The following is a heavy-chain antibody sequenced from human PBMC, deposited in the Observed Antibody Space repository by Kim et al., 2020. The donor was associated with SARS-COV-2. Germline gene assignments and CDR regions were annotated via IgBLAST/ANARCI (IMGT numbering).Heavy chain of an antibody. D-gene: IGHD4-17*01. CDR3: ARDYGYYVGASDY. Sequence: GGSLRLSCAASGFTFSSSVMAWVRQAPGKGLDWVSVISAGSDTTHYADSVKGRFTISRDNSKNMLYLYMNSLRAEDTAIYYCARDYGYYVGASDYWGQGTLVTVSS. V-gene: IGHV3-23*01. CDR1: GFTFSSSV. CDR2: ISAGSDTT. J-gene: IGHJ4*02.